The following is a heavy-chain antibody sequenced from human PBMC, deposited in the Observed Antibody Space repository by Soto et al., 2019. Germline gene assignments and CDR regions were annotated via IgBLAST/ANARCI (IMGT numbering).Heavy chain of an antibody. V-gene: IGHV1-69*06. CDR2: IIPIFGTP. CDR3: ARERTTVTTGPNWFDP. CDR1: GGTFSSYA. J-gene: IGHJ5*02. Sequence: QVQLVQSGAEVKKPGSSVKVSCKASGGTFSSYAISWVRQAPGQGLEWMGGIIPIFGTPNYAQKFQGRVTITADKSTSTAYMELSRLGAEDTAVYYCARERTTVTTGPNWFDPWGQGTLVTVSS. D-gene: IGHD4-4*01.